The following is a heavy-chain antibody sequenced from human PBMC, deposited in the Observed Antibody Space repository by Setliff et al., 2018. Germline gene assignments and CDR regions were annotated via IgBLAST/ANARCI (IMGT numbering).Heavy chain of an antibody. CDR1: GGTFSSYG. V-gene: IGHV1-69*05. CDR3: VREGVDSRSSTDYRYYMDV. J-gene: IGHJ6*03. D-gene: IGHD3-22*01. Sequence: SVKVSCKASGGTFSSYGISWVRQAPGQGLEWMGGTIPIFGTTDYAQKFRGRVTIITDEFTSTAFMQLSSLRSEDTAVYYCVREGVDSRSSTDYRYYMDVWGKGTTVTV. CDR2: TIPIFGTT.